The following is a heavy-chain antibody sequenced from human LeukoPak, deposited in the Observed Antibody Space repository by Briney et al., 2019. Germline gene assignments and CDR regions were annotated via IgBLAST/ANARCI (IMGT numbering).Heavy chain of an antibody. CDR2: ISYDGSNK. D-gene: IGHD3-10*01. CDR3: AKARGARGGGDY. V-gene: IGHV3-30*18. CDR1: GFTFSSYG. J-gene: IGHJ4*02. Sequence: TGGSLRLSCAASGFTFSSYGMHWVRQAPGKGLEWVAVISYDGSNKYYADSVKGRFTISRDNSKNTLYLQMNSLRAEDTAVYYCAKARGARGGGDYWGQGTLVTVSS.